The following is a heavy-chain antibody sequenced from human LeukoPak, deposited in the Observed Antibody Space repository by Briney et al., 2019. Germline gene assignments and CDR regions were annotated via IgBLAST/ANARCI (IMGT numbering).Heavy chain of an antibody. V-gene: IGHV3-48*03. Sequence: GGSLRLSCAVSGYAFSNAWMNWVRQAPGKGLEWVSYISSSGSTIYYADSVKGRFTISRDNAKNSLYLQMNSLRAEDTAVYYCARDPISDVDTAMVTYPWGQGTLVTVSS. CDR2: ISSSGSTI. J-gene: IGHJ5*02. CDR1: GYAFSNAW. CDR3: ARDPISDVDTAMVTYP. D-gene: IGHD5-18*01.